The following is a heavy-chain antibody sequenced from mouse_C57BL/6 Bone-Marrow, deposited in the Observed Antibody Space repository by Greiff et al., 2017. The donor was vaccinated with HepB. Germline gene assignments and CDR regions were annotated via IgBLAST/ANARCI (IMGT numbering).Heavy chain of an antibody. CDR2: INYDGSST. V-gene: IGHV5-16*01. Sequence: EVKLMESEGGLVQPGSSMKLSCTASGFTFSDYYMAWVRQVPEKGLEWVANINYDGSSTYYLDSLKSRFIISRDNAKNILYLQMSSLKSEDTATYYCARGRRYHSGSWYFDVWGTGTTVTVSS. D-gene: IGHD1-1*01. CDR1: GFTFSDYY. J-gene: IGHJ1*03. CDR3: ARGRRYHSGSWYFDV.